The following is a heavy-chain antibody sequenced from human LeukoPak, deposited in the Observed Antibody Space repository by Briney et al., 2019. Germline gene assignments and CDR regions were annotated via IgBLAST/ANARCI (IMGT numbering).Heavy chain of an antibody. J-gene: IGHJ5*02. D-gene: IGHD2-15*01. V-gene: IGHV3-74*01. Sequence: GGSLRLSCAASGFTFSSYWMHWVRQAPGKGLVWVSRINSDGSSTSYADSVKGRFTISRDNGENSVYLQMNSLRAEDTAVYFCARERSYCSGATCSLDLWGQGTLVTVSS. CDR1: GFTFSSYW. CDR3: ARERSYCSGATCSLDL. CDR2: INSDGSST.